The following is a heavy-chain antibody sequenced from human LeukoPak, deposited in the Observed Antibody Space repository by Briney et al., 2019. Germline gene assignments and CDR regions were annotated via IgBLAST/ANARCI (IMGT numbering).Heavy chain of an antibody. CDR1: GYSISSGYY. CDR2: IYHSGST. J-gene: IGHJ4*02. Sequence: QASQTLSLTCTVSGYSISSGYYWGWIRQPPGKGLEWIGIIYHSGSTYYDPSLKSRVTLSVDTSRNQFSLKLNSVTAADTAVYYCARLTGDFGYWGQGTLVTVSS. D-gene: IGHD7-27*01. CDR3: ARLTGDFGY. V-gene: IGHV4-38-2*02.